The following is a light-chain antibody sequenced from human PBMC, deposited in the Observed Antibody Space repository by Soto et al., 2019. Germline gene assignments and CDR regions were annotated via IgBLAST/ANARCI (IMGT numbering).Light chain of an antibody. Sequence: DIQMTQSPSSLSASLGERATISCRASQSISTYLNWFQQKPGKAPKLLIYAASTFPTVIPSRFSGSGSRTDATLTISSLQPEDFETYYRQRSYSTPWTFGQGTKVEIK. CDR2: AAS. CDR1: QSISTY. J-gene: IGKJ1*01. CDR3: QRSYSTPWT. V-gene: IGKV1-39*01.